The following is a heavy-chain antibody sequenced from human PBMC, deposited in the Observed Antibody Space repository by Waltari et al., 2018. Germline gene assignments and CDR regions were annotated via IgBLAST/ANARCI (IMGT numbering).Heavy chain of an antibody. V-gene: IGHV3-74*01. D-gene: IGHD3-16*01. CDR3: VLQGDGHLFYYYGMDV. Sequence: DVQLVDSGGGLVQPGGSLRLSCAASGFTFGTCSMHWVRQAPGKGLVWVSRMSSDGSTTVYADSVKGRFTITRDNAKNPRYLQMNSLRPEDTAVYYCVLQGDGHLFYYYGMDVWGQGTTVTVSS. CDR2: MSSDGSTT. J-gene: IGHJ6*02. CDR1: GFTFGTCS.